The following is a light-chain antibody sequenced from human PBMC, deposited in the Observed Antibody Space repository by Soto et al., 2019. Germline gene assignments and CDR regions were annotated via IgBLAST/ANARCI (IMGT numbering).Light chain of an antibody. CDR1: SSDVGSNNL. J-gene: IGLJ2*01. CDR3: CSYAGSSTFVL. V-gene: IGLV2-23*03. CDR2: EGS. Sequence: QSALTQPASVSGSPGQSITISCTGTSSDVGSNNLVSWYQQHPGKAPKLMIYEGSKRRTGVSDRFSGSKSGNTASLTISGLQAEDEADYYCCSYAGSSTFVLFGGGTQVTVL.